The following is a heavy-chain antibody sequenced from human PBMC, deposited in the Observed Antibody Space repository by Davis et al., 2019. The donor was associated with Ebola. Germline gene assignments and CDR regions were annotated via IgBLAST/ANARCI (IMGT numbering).Heavy chain of an antibody. CDR3: TRSLLQWMVVTGH. D-gene: IGHD2-21*02. CDR1: GGSFSGYY. Sequence: PGGSLRLSCGVSGGSFSGYYWSWIRQPPGKGLEWIGQLNHDGSTKYNPSLKSRVTIPVDTSKKQFSLRLNSVTAADTAVYYCTRSLLQWMVVTGHWGQGALVTVSS. V-gene: IGHV4-34*01. J-gene: IGHJ4*02. CDR2: LNHDGST.